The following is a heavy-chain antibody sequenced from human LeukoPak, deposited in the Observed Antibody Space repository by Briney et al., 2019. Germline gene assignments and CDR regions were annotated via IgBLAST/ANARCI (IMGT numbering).Heavy chain of an antibody. Sequence: GGSLSLSCAASGFTFRSYGMHWVRQAPGKGLEWVTFILSDGSNKHYTDSVKGRFTISRDNSKNTLYLQMNSLRVEDTAVYYCAKGAPYYYQYLDGWVKGTTVTVSS. CDR1: GFTFRSYG. J-gene: IGHJ6*03. CDR2: ILSDGSNK. V-gene: IGHV3-30*02. CDR3: AKGAPYYYQYLDG.